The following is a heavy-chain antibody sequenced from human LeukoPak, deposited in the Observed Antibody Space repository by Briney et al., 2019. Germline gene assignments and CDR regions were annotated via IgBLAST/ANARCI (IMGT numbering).Heavy chain of an antibody. CDR3: AKDLFQYCSSTSCYPFDY. CDR1: GFTFSSYS. V-gene: IGHV3-48*01. D-gene: IGHD2-2*01. Sequence: GGSLRLSCAASGFTFSSYSMNWVRQAPGKGLEWVSYISSSSSTIYYADSVKGRFTISRDNAKNSLYLQMNSLRAEDTAVYYCAKDLFQYCSSTSCYPFDYWGQGTLVTVSS. J-gene: IGHJ4*02. CDR2: ISSSSSTI.